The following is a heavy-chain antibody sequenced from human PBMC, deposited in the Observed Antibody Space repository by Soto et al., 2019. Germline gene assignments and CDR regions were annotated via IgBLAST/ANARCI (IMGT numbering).Heavy chain of an antibody. Sequence: SETLSLTCTVSGGSISSSSYYWGWIRQPPGKGLEWIGSIYYSGSTYYNPSLKSQVTISVDTSKNQFSLKLSSVTAADTAVYYCARSSAELNRYYDFWSGYQYYFDYWGQGTLVTVSS. V-gene: IGHV4-39*01. CDR3: ARSSAELNRYYDFWSGYQYYFDY. CDR1: GGSISSSSYY. J-gene: IGHJ4*02. D-gene: IGHD3-3*01. CDR2: IYYSGST.